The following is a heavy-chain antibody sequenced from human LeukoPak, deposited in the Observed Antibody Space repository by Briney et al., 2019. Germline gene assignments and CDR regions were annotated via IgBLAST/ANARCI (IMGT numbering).Heavy chain of an antibody. V-gene: IGHV3-23*01. CDR1: GFTFSSYA. Sequence: GSLRLSCAASGFTFSSYAMSWVRQAPGKGLEWVSAISSSGGSTYYAGSVKGRFTISRDNSKNTLYLQMSSLRAEDTAVYFCVRGYSFGPYGMDVWGQGTTVTVSS. J-gene: IGHJ6*02. CDR3: VRGYSFGPYGMDV. D-gene: IGHD2-15*01. CDR2: ISSSGGST.